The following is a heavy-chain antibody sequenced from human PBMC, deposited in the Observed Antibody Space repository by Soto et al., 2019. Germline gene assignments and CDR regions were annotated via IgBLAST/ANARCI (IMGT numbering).Heavy chain of an antibody. CDR3: ARDTIPARPQNYYCYYGRVI. J-gene: IGHJ6*02. CDR2: IYYSGST. Sequence: SGNLSLTCTVSGGSVSSGSYYWSWIRQPPGKGLEWIGYIYYSGSTNYNPSLKSRVTISVDTSKNQFSLKLSSVTAADPAVYYWARDTIPARPQNYYCYYGRVICCQRTMVTVS. D-gene: IGHD3-9*01. V-gene: IGHV4-61*01. CDR1: GGSVSSGSYY.